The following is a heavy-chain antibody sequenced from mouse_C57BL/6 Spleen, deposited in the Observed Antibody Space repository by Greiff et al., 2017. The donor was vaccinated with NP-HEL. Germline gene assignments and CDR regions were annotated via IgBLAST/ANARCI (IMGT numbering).Heavy chain of an antibody. J-gene: IGHJ4*01. CDR3: ARGNYYGSSDVYAMDY. CDR1: GYTFTSYW. D-gene: IGHD1-1*01. Sequence: QVHVKQPGAELVKPGASVKLSCKASGYTFTSYWMHWVKQRPGQGLEWIGMIHPNSGSTNYNEKFKSKATLTVDKSSSTAYMQLSSLTSEDSAVYYCARGNYYGSSDVYAMDYWGQGTSVTVSS. CDR2: IHPNSGST. V-gene: IGHV1-64*01.